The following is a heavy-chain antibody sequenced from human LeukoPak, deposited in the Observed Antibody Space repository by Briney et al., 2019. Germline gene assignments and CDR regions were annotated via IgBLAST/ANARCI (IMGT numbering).Heavy chain of an antibody. J-gene: IGHJ4*02. CDR2: ISAYNGNT. Sequence: GASVKVSCKASGYTFTSYGISWVRQAPGQGLEWMGWISAYNGNTNYAQKLQGRVTMTTDTSTSTAYMELRSLRSDDTAVYYCARVPYYDILTGYRYLNFDYWGQGTLVTVSS. CDR1: GYTFTSYG. V-gene: IGHV1-18*01. CDR3: ARVPYYDILTGYRYLNFDY. D-gene: IGHD3-9*01.